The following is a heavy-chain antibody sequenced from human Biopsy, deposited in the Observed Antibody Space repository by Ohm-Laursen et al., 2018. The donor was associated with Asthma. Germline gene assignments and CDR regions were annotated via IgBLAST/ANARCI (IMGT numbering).Heavy chain of an antibody. CDR3: ARASVVKHYYYYGMDV. CDR2: ISYDGSDK. V-gene: IGHV3-30*03. J-gene: IGHJ6*02. Sequence: SLRLSCSASGFSFSNFGMHWVRQAPGKGLEWVAFISYDGSDKFYADSVKGRFTTSRDNSQNTLDLHMNRLTFEDTAVYYCARASVVKHYYYYGMDVWGPGTTVTVFS. CDR1: GFSFSNFG.